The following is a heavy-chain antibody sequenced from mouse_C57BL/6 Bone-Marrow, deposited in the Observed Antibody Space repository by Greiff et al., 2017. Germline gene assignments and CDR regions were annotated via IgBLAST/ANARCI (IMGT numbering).Heavy chain of an antibody. Sequence: VQLQQPGAELVRPGTSVKLSCKASGYTFTSYWMHWVKQRPGQGLEWIGVIDPSDSYTNYNQKFKGKATLTVDTSSSTAYMQLSSLTSEDSAVYYCLYGSSSYYAMDYWGQGTSVTVSS. CDR1: GYTFTSYW. D-gene: IGHD1-1*01. J-gene: IGHJ4*01. CDR3: LYGSSSYYAMDY. V-gene: IGHV1-59*01. CDR2: IDPSDSYT.